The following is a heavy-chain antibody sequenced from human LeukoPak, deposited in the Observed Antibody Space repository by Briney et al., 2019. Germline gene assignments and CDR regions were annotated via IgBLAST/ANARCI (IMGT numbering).Heavy chain of an antibody. Sequence: PGGSLRLSCAASGFTFSSYSMNWVRQAPGKGLEWVSYISSSSSTIYYADSVKGRFTISRDNAKNSLYLQMNSLRDEGTAVYYCARGLLWFGDLIPWAYWGQGTLVTVSS. D-gene: IGHD3-10*01. CDR2: ISSSSSTI. CDR1: GFTFSSYS. J-gene: IGHJ4*02. CDR3: ARGLLWFGDLIPWAY. V-gene: IGHV3-48*02.